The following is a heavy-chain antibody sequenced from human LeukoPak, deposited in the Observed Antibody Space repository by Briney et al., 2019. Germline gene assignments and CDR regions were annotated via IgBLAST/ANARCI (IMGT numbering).Heavy chain of an antibody. CDR2: ISPRGDKT. D-gene: IGHD6-19*01. J-gene: IGHJ4*02. CDR1: GFTFSTYA. V-gene: IGHV3-23*01. CDR3: AKERSAGWPFDY. Sequence: TGGSLRPSCAASGFTFSTYAMTWVRQAPGKGLEWVSAISPRGDKTYYADSVKGRFTISRDNSKNTLYLQMNSLRAEDTAIYFCAKERSAGWPFDYWGQGTLVTVSS.